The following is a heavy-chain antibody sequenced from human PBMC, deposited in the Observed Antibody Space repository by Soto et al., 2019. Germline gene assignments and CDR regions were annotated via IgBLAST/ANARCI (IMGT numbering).Heavy chain of an antibody. J-gene: IGHJ4*02. Sequence: ASVKVSCKASGGTFSKYKITWVRQAPGQGLEWMGWISAYNGNTNYAQKLQGRVTMTTDTSTSTAYMELRSLRSDDTAVYYCARVIAAAVDFDYWGKGTLVTVSS. CDR3: ARVIAAAVDFDY. D-gene: IGHD6-13*01. CDR1: GGTFSKYK. CDR2: ISAYNGNT. V-gene: IGHV1-18*01.